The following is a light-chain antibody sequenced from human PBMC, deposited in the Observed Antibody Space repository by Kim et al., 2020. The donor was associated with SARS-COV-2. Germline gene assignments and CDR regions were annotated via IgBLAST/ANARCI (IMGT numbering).Light chain of an antibody. CDR1: KLGEKY. Sequence: SLSPGQTARITCSGDKLGEKYTSWYQHKSGQSPVVVIYQDNKRPSGMTERFSGSSSGNTATLTISGTQPMDEADYYCQTGDSTTVIFGGGTQLTVL. V-gene: IGLV3-1*01. CDR2: QDN. CDR3: QTGDSTTVI. J-gene: IGLJ2*01.